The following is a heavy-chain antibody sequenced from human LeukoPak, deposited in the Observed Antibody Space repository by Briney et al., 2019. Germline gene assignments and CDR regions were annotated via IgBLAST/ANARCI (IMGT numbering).Heavy chain of an antibody. D-gene: IGHD3-10*01. CDR1: GYSFTDFY. CDR3: AKFDFRGDDRFFDY. CDR2: IDPNSGGT. Sequence: ASVKVSCKASGYSFTDFYVHWVRQAPGQGLEWMGLIDPNSGGTNYAQKFQGRVTMTRDTSVNTALLELSRLTSDDTAVYYCAKFDFRGDDRFFDYWGQGSLVTVSS. J-gene: IGHJ4*02. V-gene: IGHV1-2*02.